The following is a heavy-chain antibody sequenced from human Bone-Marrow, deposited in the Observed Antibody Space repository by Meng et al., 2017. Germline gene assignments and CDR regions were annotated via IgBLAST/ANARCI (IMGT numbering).Heavy chain of an antibody. V-gene: IGHV4-38-2*01. Sequence: GSLRLSCAVSGYSITGSYNWGWIRQSPGKGLEWIGSIYQSGSTYYNPSLKSRVTISVDTSKNQFSLKLSSVTAADTAVYYCARGLTSGPSAGDYWGQGTLVTVSS. CDR1: GYSITGSYN. CDR3: ARGLTSGPSAGDY. J-gene: IGHJ4*02. D-gene: IGHD2-15*01. CDR2: IYQSGST.